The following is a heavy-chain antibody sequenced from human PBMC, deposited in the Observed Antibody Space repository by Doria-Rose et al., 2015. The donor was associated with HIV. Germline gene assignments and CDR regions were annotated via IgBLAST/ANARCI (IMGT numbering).Heavy chain of an antibody. Sequence: FSIYSIHWVRQAPGKVLEWVSSISSSSEYIYYVDSVQGRFTISRDNAKNSVYLQMNSLRTEDTAVYYCARDHYDNGGYYRDWGQG. CDR2: ISSSSEYI. J-gene: IGHJ4*02. CDR3: ARDHYDNGGYYRD. V-gene: IGHV3-21*03. CDR1: FSIYS. D-gene: IGHD3-22*01.